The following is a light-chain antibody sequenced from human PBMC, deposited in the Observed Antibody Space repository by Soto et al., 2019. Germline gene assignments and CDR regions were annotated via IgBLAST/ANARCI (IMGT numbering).Light chain of an antibody. CDR1: QSVNIN. CDR3: QQRSTWPPLT. V-gene: IGKV3-11*01. J-gene: IGKJ4*01. CDR2: AAP. Sequence: QSKDTLSVSPGERATLSRRASQSVNINLTWYQQKAGQAPQPLSSAAPNRATGIPARFSGSGSGTDFTLTISSLEPEDFAIYYCQQRSTWPPLTFGGGTKVDI.